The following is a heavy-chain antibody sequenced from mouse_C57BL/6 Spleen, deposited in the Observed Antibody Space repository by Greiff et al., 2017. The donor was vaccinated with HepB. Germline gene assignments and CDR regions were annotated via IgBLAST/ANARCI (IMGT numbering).Heavy chain of an antibody. CDR2: IRSKSNNYAT. Sequence: EVQLVESGGGLVQPKGSLKLSCAASGFSFNTYAMNWVRQAPGKGLEWVARIRSKSNNYATYYADSVKDRFTISRDDSESMLYLQMNNLKTEDTAMYYCVRGYYGSSLYWYFDVWGTGTTVTVSS. J-gene: IGHJ1*03. V-gene: IGHV10-1*01. CDR3: VRGYYGSSLYWYFDV. CDR1: GFSFNTYA. D-gene: IGHD1-1*01.